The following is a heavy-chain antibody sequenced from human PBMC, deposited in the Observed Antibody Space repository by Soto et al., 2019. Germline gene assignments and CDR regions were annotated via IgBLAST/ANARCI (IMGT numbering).Heavy chain of an antibody. CDR2: INHSGST. J-gene: IGHJ4*02. V-gene: IGHV4-34*01. CDR1: GGSFSGYY. Sequence: PSETLSLTCAVYGGSFSGYYWSWIRQPPGKGLEWIGEINHSGSTNYNPSLKSRVTISVDTSKNQFSLKLSSVTAADTAVYYCARVRITIFGVVIKQARLFDYWGQGTLVTVSS. CDR3: ARVRITIFGVVIKQARLFDY. D-gene: IGHD3-3*01.